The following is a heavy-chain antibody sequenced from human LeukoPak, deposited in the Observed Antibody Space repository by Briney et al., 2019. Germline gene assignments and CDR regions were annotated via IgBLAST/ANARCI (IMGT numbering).Heavy chain of an antibody. CDR1: GFTFGDYT. CDR2: ITGDGGTT. V-gene: IGHV3-43*02. J-gene: IGHJ4*02. CDR3: AKGHFGAGHY. Sequence: PGGSLRLSCAASGFTFGDYTMHWFRQPPGRGLQWVSLITGDGGTTSYAGSVKGRFTISRDNSINSLYLHMNSLGNEDTALYYCAKGHFGAGHYWGQGTLVTVSS. D-gene: IGHD3-3*01.